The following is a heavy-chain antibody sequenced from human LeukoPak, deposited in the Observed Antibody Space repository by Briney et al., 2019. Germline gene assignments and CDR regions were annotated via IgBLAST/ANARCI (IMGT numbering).Heavy chain of an antibody. CDR3: ARSLVGATRYYYYYMDV. V-gene: IGHV4-34*01. Sequence: PSETLSLTCAVYGGSFSGYYWSWIRQPPGKGLEWIGEINHSGSTNYNPSLKSRVTISVDTSKNQFSLKLSSVTAADTAVYYCARSLVGATRYYYYYMDVWGKGTTVTVSS. CDR2: INHSGST. CDR1: GGSFSGYY. D-gene: IGHD1-26*01. J-gene: IGHJ6*03.